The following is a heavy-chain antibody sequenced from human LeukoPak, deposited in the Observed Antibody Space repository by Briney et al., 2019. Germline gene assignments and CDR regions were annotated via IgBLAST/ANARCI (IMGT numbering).Heavy chain of an antibody. D-gene: IGHD3-3*01. CDR2: INEDRSRR. J-gene: IGHJ6*02. Sequence: AGGSLRLSCAASGFTISSYWMDWVRQTPGKGLEGLANINEDRSRRYYVESVKGRFTISRDNTKNSVYLQMNSLRAEDTATYYCARVQSGNGYDTLDVWGQGTTVTVSS. V-gene: IGHV3-7*01. CDR3: ARVQSGNGYDTLDV. CDR1: GFTISSYW.